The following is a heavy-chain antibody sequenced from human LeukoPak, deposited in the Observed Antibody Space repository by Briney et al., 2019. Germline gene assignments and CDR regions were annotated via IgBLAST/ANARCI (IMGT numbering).Heavy chain of an antibody. D-gene: IGHD5-12*01. Sequence: GGSLRLSCSASGFTFSIYLMHWVRQAPGKGLEYVSAISGNGDSTYYADSMKGRFTISRDNSKNTLYLQMSSLRTEDTAVYYCVKGRGYSGYDASLLDDWGQGTLVTVSS. CDR1: GFTFSIYL. J-gene: IGHJ4*02. CDR2: ISGNGDST. V-gene: IGHV3-64D*09. CDR3: VKGRGYSGYDASLLDD.